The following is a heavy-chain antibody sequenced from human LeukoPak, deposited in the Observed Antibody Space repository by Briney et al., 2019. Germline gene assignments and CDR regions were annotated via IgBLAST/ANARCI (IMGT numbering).Heavy chain of an antibody. J-gene: IGHJ6*02. Sequence: GGSLRLSCVASGFTFSSYGMHWVRQAPGKGLEWVAVISYDGSNKYYADSVKGRFTISRDNSKNTLYLQMNSLRAEDTAVYYCARDNYGMDVWGQGTTVTVSS. V-gene: IGHV3-30*03. CDR3: ARDNYGMDV. CDR2: ISYDGSNK. CDR1: GFTFSSYG.